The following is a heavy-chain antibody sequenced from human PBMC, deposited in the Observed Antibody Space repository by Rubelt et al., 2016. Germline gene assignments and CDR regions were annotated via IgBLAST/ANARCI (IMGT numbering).Heavy chain of an antibody. CDR1: GFSFSSYA. J-gene: IGHJ6*02. CDR2: ISGSGDKT. D-gene: IGHD3/OR15-3a*01. CDR3: AREQDSMDV. V-gene: IGHV3-23*01. Sequence: EVQLLDSGGGLVQPGGSLRLSCAASGFSFSSYAMSWVRQAPGKGLEWVSGISGSGDKTYYADSVKGRFTISRDNSKNTLYLQMNSLRAEDTAVYYCAREQDSMDVWGQGTTVTVSS.